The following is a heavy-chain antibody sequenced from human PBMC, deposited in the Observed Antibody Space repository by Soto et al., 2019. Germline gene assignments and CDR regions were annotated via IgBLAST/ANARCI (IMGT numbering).Heavy chain of an antibody. V-gene: IGHV1-8*01. J-gene: IGHJ5*02. D-gene: IGHD6-19*01. CDR1: GYTFTSYD. CDR2: MNPNSGNT. Sequence: GSLKFSCKASGYTFTSYDINWVRQATGQGLEWMGWMNPNSGNTGYAQKFQGRVTMTRNTSISTAYMELSSLRAEDTAVYYCAKVEQWLPKGWFDPWGQGTLVTVS. CDR3: AKVEQWLPKGWFDP.